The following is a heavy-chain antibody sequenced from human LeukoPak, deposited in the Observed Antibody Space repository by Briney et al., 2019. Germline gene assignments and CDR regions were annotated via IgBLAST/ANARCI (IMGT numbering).Heavy chain of an antibody. CDR2: IWSDATNE. CDR3: AXDAQRGFDYSNSLEH. V-gene: IGHV3-33*01. J-gene: IGHJ4*02. CDR1: GFTFSHFG. D-gene: IGHD4-11*01. Sequence: GGSLRLSCEASGFTFSHFGMHWVRQAPGKGLEWVAVIWSDATNEYYADSVKGRFTISRDNFKNTVSLQMNSLRAEDTAVYDCAXDAQRGFDYSNSLEHWGQGSLVTVSS.